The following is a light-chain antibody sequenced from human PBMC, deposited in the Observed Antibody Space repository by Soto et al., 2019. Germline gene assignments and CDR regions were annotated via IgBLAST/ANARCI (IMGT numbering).Light chain of an antibody. V-gene: IGKV3-20*01. J-gene: IGKJ1*01. CDR3: QHYGRSPPSWT. Sequence: EIVLTQSPGTLSLSPGERATLSCRASQSVSSSYLAWYQQKPGQPPRLLISDASSRATGIPDRFSGSGSGTDFTLTISGLEHEDVAVYYCQHYGRSPPSWTFGQGTKVEIK. CDR1: QSVSSSY. CDR2: DAS.